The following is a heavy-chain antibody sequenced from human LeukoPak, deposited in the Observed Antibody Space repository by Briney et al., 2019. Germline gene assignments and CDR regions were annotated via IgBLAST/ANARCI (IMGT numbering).Heavy chain of an antibody. CDR2: ISYDGSNK. J-gene: IGHJ4*02. CDR3: AKDVSGSSEYYFDY. D-gene: IGHD1-26*01. V-gene: IGHV3-30*18. CDR1: GFTFSSYG. Sequence: PGRSLRLSCAASGFTFSSYGMHWVRQAPGKGLEWVAVISYDGSNKYYADSVKGRFTISRDNSKNTLYLQMNSLRAEDTALYYCAKDVSGSSEYYFDYWGQGTLVTVSS.